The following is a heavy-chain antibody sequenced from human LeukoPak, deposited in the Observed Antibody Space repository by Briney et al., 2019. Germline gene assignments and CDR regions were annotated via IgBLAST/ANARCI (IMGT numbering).Heavy chain of an antibody. CDR1: GFTFSSYG. J-gene: IGHJ4*02. D-gene: IGHD3-10*01. CDR2: ISYDGSNK. CDR3: AKDLITMVRGPFDY. Sequence: GRSLRLSCAASGFTFSSYGMHWVRQAPGKGLEWVAVISYDGSNKYYADSVKGRFTISRDNSKNTLYLQMNSLRAEDTAVYYCAKDLITMVRGPFDYWGQGTLVTVSS. V-gene: IGHV3-30*18.